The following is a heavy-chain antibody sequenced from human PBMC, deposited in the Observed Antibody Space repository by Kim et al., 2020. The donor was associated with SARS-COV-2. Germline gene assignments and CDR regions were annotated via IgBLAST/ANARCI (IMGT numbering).Heavy chain of an antibody. J-gene: IGHJ4*02. CDR3: AKLGYCSSTSCSEFDY. Sequence: GGSLRLSCAASGFTFSSYGMHWVRQAPGKGLEWVAVISYDGSNKYYADSVKGRFTISRDNSKNTLYLQMNSLRAEDTAVYYCAKLGYCSSTSCSEFDYWGQGTLVTVSS. D-gene: IGHD2-2*01. CDR2: ISYDGSNK. CDR1: GFTFSSYG. V-gene: IGHV3-30*18.